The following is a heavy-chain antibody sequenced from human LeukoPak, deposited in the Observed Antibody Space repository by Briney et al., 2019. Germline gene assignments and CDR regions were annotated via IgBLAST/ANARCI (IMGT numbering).Heavy chain of an antibody. V-gene: IGHV1-2*02. CDR2: INPNSGGT. J-gene: IGHJ4*02. Sequence: ASVKVSCKASGYTFTGYYMHWVRQAPGQGLEWMGWINPNSGGTNYAQKFQGRVTITADESTSTAYMELSSLRSEDTAVYYCARDRGFGELPAYFDYWGQGTLVTVSS. CDR1: GYTFTGYY. D-gene: IGHD3-10*01. CDR3: ARDRGFGELPAYFDY.